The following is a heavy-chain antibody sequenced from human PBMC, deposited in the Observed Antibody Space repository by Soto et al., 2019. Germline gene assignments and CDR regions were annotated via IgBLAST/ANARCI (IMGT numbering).Heavy chain of an antibody. CDR3: ARRAETNGWNGFGADKYYFDF. D-gene: IGHD1-1*01. CDR1: GYTFTSYD. CDR2: MNPNTGNS. V-gene: IGHV1-8*01. Sequence: PSVKFSCQASGYTFTSYDIYWVRRATGQGLEWMGWMNPNTGNSAYAQKFQGRVTVTSDTSINTVHMELNSLRSEDTAVYYCARRAETNGWNGFGADKYYFDFWGQGTLVTVSS. J-gene: IGHJ4*02.